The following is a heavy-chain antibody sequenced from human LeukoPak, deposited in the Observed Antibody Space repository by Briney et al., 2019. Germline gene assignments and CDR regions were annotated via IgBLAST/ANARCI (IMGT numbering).Heavy chain of an antibody. J-gene: IGHJ4*02. CDR3: VQEREGVTLN. V-gene: IGHV3-48*01. CDR1: GFTFSSYS. Sequence: GGSLRLSCAASGFTFSSYSMNWVRQAPGKGLEWVSYISSSSSTIYYADSVKGRFTISRDNSKNTVYLQMNSLTVEDTALYYCVQEREGVTLNWGQGTLVTVSS. D-gene: IGHD3-10*01. CDR2: ISSSSSTI.